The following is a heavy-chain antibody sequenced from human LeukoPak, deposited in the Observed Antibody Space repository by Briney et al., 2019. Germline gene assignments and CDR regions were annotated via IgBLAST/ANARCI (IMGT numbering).Heavy chain of an antibody. V-gene: IGHV1-2*02. D-gene: IGHD3-22*01. CDR1: GYTFTDYY. Sequence: ASVKVSCKASGYTFTDYYMHWVRQAPGQGLEWMGWINPNSGDTNYAQNFQGRVTMTRDTSISTAYMELSRLRSDDTAVYYCAREGNDSSGYYYPPFDYWGQGTLVTVSS. CDR2: INPNSGDT. J-gene: IGHJ4*02. CDR3: AREGNDSSGYYYPPFDY.